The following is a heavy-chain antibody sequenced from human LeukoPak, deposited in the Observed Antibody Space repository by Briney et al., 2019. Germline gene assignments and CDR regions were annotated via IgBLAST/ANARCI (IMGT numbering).Heavy chain of an antibody. V-gene: IGHV5-51*01. CDR3: ARHKDSSWYAPFDY. D-gene: IGHD6-13*01. CDR1: GYNFTSDW. J-gene: IGHJ4*02. Sequence: GESLKISCKGSGYNFTSDWIGWVRQMPGKGLEWMGIIHPSDSDIRYSPSFQGQVTISVDKSITTAYLQWSSLKASDTAIYYCARHKDSSWYAPFDYWGQGTLVTVSS. CDR2: IHPSDSDI.